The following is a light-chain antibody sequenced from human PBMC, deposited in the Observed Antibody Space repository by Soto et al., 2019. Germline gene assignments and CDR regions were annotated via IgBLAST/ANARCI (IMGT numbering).Light chain of an antibody. Sequence: DIQMTQSPSSLSASIGDRVSFTCQASQDISKFLNWYQHKPGPAPSLLIYDASKSHFGVPSRFSGSGPGTDFTFTISSLQPEDNATYYCQQYENRPYPFXPGTKVDIK. J-gene: IGKJ3*01. V-gene: IGKV1-33*01. CDR2: DAS. CDR1: QDISKF. CDR3: QQYENRPYP.